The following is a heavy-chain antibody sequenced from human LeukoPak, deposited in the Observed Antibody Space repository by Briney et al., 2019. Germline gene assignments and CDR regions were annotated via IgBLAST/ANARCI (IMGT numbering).Heavy chain of an antibody. CDR1: GYTLSELS. CDR3: TTKNSPYNWKLGY. D-gene: IGHD1-20*01. V-gene: IGHV1-24*01. J-gene: IGHJ4*02. Sequence: GASVKVSCKVSGYTLSELSMHWVRQAPGKGLEWMGGFDPEDGETIYAQKFQGRVIMTEDTATDTAYMELSSLRSEDTAVYYCTTKNSPYNWKLGYWGQGTLVTVSS. CDR2: FDPEDGET.